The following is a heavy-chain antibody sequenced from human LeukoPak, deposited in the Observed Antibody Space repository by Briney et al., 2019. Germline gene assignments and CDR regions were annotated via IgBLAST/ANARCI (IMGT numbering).Heavy chain of an antibody. J-gene: IGHJ3*02. D-gene: IGHD1-26*01. CDR1: GYSFTSYW. Sequence: GESLKISCKGSGYSFTSYWIGWVRQMPGKGLEWMGIIYPGDSDTRYSPSLQGQVTISADKSISTAYLQWSSLKASGTAMYYCARRGGRYSGRDAFDIWGQGTMVTVSS. V-gene: IGHV5-51*01. CDR2: IYPGDSDT. CDR3: ARRGGRYSGRDAFDI.